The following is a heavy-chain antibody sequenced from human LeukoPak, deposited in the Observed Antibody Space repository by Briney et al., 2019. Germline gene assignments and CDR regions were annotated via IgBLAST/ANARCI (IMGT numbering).Heavy chain of an antibody. J-gene: IGHJ4*02. CDR3: ARGTYGDSNLFDY. CDR1: GGSISSGGYS. V-gene: IGHV4-30-2*01. Sequence: SQTLSLTRAVSGGSISSGGYSWSWIRQPPGKGLEWIGYIYHSGSTYYNPSLKSRVTISVDRSKNQFSLKLSSVTAADTAVYYCARGTYGDSNLFDYWGQGTLVTVSS. D-gene: IGHD4-17*01. CDR2: IYHSGST.